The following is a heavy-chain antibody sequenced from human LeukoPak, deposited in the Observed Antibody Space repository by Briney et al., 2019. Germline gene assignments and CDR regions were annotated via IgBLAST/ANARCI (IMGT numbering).Heavy chain of an antibody. CDR1: GYSISSSNW. D-gene: IGHD3-22*01. J-gene: IGHJ4*02. CDR3: ARGGYYDSSGYYAY. Sequence: SETLSLTCAVSGYSISSSNWWGWIRQPPGKGLEWIGEINHSGSTNYNPSLKSRVTISVDTSKNQFSLKLSSVTAADTAVYYCARGGYYDSSGYYAYWGQGTLVTVSS. V-gene: IGHV4-4*02. CDR2: INHSGST.